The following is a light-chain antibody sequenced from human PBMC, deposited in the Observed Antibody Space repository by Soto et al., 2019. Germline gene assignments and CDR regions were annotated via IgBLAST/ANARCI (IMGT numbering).Light chain of an antibody. CDR3: QQYTNWPPNT. CDR2: DAS. Sequence: EIVTTQSPATLSVSPGERANISCRASQSVSSNLAWYQQKPGQAPRLLIFDASNRATGIPARFSGTVSGTDFTLTISSLQSQDFAVYYGQQYTNWPPNTVGQGTRREIK. CDR1: QSVSSN. V-gene: IGKV3D-15*01. J-gene: IGKJ5*01.